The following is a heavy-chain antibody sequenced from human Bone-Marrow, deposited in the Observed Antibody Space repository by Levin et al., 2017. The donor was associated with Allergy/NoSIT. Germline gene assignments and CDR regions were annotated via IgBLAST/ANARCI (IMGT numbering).Heavy chain of an antibody. CDR2: VASGGST. CDR1: SGSLDTYY. Sequence: AETLSLTCTVSSGSLDTYYWTWIRQPAGKGLEWIGRVASGGSTNYNPSLKSRLTMSIDTSKNQFSLNMRSVTAVDTAIYYCARINYGSGSFFDPWGQGILVTVSS. D-gene: IGHD3-10*01. CDR3: ARINYGSGSFFDP. J-gene: IGHJ5*02. V-gene: IGHV4-4*07.